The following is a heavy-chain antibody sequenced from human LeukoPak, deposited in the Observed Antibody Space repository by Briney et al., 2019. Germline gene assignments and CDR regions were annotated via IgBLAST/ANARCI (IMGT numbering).Heavy chain of an antibody. D-gene: IGHD2-2*01. J-gene: IGHJ4*02. CDR3: AKYLPNQLLKD. CDR2: ISGSGGGT. CDR1: GFTFSSYA. Sequence: GGSLRLSCAASGFTFSSYAMSWVRQAPGKGLEWVSVISGSGGGTYYADSVKGRFTISRDNSKNTLYLQMNSLRAEDTAVYYCAKYLPNQLLKDGGQGTLVTVSS. V-gene: IGHV3-23*01.